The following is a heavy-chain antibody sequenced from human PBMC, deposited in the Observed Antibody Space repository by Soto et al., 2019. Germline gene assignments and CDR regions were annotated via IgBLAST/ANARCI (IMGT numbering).Heavy chain of an antibody. Sequence: PGGSLRLSCAASGFTFSSYSMNWVRQAPGKGLEWVSSISSSSSYIYYADSVKGRFTISRDNAKNSLYLQMNSLRAEDTAVYYCARETWIQPHSAFDIWGQGTMVTVSS. V-gene: IGHV3-21*01. D-gene: IGHD5-18*01. CDR2: ISSSSSYI. CDR3: ARETWIQPHSAFDI. CDR1: GFTFSSYS. J-gene: IGHJ3*02.